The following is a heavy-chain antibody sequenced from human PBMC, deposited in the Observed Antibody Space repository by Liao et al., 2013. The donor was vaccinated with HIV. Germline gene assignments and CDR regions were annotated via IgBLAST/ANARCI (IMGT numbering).Heavy chain of an antibody. CDR2: AYYRGST. J-gene: IGHJ6*04. Sequence: QVQLHESGPGQVKPSETLSLTCTVTGGFFTSHYWSWIRQPPGKNLEWIGYAYYRGSTNYNPSLQSRVTISIDTSKRQLSLRLTSVTAADTAVYFCASDMQYWGNGTTVIVSS. D-gene: IGHD2-2*01. V-gene: IGHV4-59*11. CDR1: GGFFTSHY. CDR3: ASDMQY.